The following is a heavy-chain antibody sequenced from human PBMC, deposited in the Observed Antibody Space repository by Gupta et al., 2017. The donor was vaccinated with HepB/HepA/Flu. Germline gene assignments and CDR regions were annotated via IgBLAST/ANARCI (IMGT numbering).Heavy chain of an antibody. CDR1: GFTVSSNY. CDR3: ARTDSSDYYSDY. CDR2: IYSGGNT. Sequence: EVQLVESGGGLIQPGGSLRLSCAASGFTVSSNYMSWVRQAPGKGLEWVSVIYSGGNTYYADSVKGRFTISRDNSKNTLYLQMNSLRAEDTAVYYCARTDSSDYYSDYWGQGTLVTVSS. V-gene: IGHV3-53*01. J-gene: IGHJ4*02. D-gene: IGHD3-22*01.